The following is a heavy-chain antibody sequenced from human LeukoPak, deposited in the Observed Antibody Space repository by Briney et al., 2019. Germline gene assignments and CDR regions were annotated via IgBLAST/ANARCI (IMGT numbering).Heavy chain of an antibody. D-gene: IGHD2-8*02. CDR2: IKQDGSDK. J-gene: IGHJ4*02. Sequence: GGSLRLSCAASGFTLSSYWMNWVRQAPGKGLEWVANIKQDGSDKYYVDSVKGRFTISRDNAKNSLYLQLNSLRAEDTAVYYCARAYWATVPLDSWGQGTLVTVSS. V-gene: IGHV3-7*01. CDR1: GFTLSSYW. CDR3: ARAYWATVPLDS.